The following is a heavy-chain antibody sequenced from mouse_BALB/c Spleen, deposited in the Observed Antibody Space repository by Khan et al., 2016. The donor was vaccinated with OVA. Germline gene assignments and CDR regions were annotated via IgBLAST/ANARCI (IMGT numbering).Heavy chain of an antibody. CDR2: ISDGGSYI. Sequence: EVELVESGGGLVKPGGSLKLSCAASGFTFSDYYMYWVRQSPEKRLEWVATISDGGSYIYYPDSVKGRFTISRDKAKNNPYLQMRSLQSEDTAMYYCARGGYGAFGYWGQGTLVTVSA. CDR1: GFTFSDYY. D-gene: IGHD2-14*01. J-gene: IGHJ3*01. CDR3: ARGGYGAFGY. V-gene: IGHV5-4*02.